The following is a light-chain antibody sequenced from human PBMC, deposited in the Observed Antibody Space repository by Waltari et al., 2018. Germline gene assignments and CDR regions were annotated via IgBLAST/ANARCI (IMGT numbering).Light chain of an antibody. CDR1: SSNIGSNS. CDR3: AAWDDSLNAVI. CDR2: RDY. V-gene: IGLV1-44*01. Sequence: QSVLTQPPSASGTPGQRVSLSCSGSSSNIGSNSVNWYQQLPGTAPKLLIYRDYQRPSGVHDRFSGSKSGTSASLAISWLQSEDEADYYCAAWDDSLNAVIFGGGTKLTVL. J-gene: IGLJ2*01.